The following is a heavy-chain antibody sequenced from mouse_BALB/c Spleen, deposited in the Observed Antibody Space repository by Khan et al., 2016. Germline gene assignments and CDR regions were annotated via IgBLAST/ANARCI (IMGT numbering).Heavy chain of an antibody. Sequence: EVQLQESGPGLVKPSQSLSLTCTVTGYSITSDPAWNWIRQFQGKKLEWMGYISNSGSTRFNPSLKSRISITRDTTKNQFFLQLNSVPTEDTAAYCCGRWARNHAMDYWGQGTSATLSS. J-gene: IGHJ4*01. V-gene: IGHV3-2*02. CDR3: GRWARNHAMDY. D-gene: IGHD6-1*01. CDR1: GYSITSDPA. CDR2: ISNSGST.